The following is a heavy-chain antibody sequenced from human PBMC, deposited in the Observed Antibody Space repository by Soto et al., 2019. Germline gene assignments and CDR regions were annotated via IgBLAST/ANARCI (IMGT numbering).Heavy chain of an antibody. CDR1: GFXFSSYS. J-gene: IGHJ1*01. CDR3: ASSSEWELLGEYFQH. D-gene: IGHD1-26*01. CDR2: ISSSSSYI. Sequence: GGSLRLSCAASGFXFSSYSMNWVRQAPGKGLEWVSSISSSSSYIYYADSVKGRFTISRDNAKNSLYLQMNSLRAEDTAVYYCASSSEWELLGEYFQHWGQGTLVTVSS. V-gene: IGHV3-21*01.